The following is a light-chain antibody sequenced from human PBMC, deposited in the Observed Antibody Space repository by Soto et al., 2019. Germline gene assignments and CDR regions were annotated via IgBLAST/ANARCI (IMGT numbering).Light chain of an antibody. V-gene: IGKV3-15*01. CDR2: GTS. J-gene: IGKJ1*01. Sequence: EIVMTQSPATLSVSPGERATLSCRASQSVSSNLAWYQQKPGQAPRLLIYGTSTRATGIPARFSGSGSGTXXXXXXXXXQSXDFXXXXXXXYNNWPRTFGQGTKVEIK. CDR1: QSVSSN. CDR3: XXYNNWPRT.